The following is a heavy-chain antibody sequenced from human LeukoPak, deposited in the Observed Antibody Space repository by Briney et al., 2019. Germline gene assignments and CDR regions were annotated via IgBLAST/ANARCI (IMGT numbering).Heavy chain of an antibody. CDR1: GFTFSSYS. D-gene: IGHD4-11*01. Sequence: GGSLTLSCAASGFTFSSYSMHWVRQAPGKGLEWVSYISSSSSTIYYADSVKGRFTISRDNAKNSLYLQMNSLRAEDTAVYFCARYHYSNYVSKFDYWGQGTLVTVSS. CDR3: ARYHYSNYVSKFDY. J-gene: IGHJ4*02. V-gene: IGHV3-48*01. CDR2: ISSSSSTI.